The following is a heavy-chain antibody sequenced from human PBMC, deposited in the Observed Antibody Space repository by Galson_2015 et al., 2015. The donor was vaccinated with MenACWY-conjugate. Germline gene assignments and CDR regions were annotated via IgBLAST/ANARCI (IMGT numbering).Heavy chain of an antibody. Sequence: SLRLSCAASGFTFSSYWMSWVRQAPGKGLEWVANIKQDGSEKYYVDSVKGRFTISRDNAKNSLFLQMNSLRAEDTAVYYCAREGIAVAGRTFDYWGQGTLVTVSS. CDR3: AREGIAVAGRTFDY. CDR2: IKQDGSEK. D-gene: IGHD6-19*01. J-gene: IGHJ4*02. CDR1: GFTFSSYW. V-gene: IGHV3-7*03.